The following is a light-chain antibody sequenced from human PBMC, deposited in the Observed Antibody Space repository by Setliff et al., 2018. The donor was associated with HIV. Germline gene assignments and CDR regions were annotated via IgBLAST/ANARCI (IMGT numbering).Light chain of an antibody. V-gene: IGLV2-14*01. Sequence: QSVLAQPASVSGSPGQSITISCTGTSSDIGGYNYVSWYQQYPGKAPKFIIYRVSDRPSGISNRFSGSKSGNTASLTISGLQAEDEGDYYCSSYTSSDTYVFGTGTKVNVL. J-gene: IGLJ1*01. CDR1: SSDIGGYNY. CDR2: RVS. CDR3: SSYTSSDTYV.